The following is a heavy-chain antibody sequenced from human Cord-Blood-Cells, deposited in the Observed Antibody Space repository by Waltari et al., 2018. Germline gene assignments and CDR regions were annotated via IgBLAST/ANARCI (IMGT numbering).Heavy chain of an antibody. Sequence: EVQLVESGEGLVQPGGSLRLSCAASGFTFSSYWMSWVRQAPGKGLEWVANIKQDGSEKYYVDSVKGRFTISRDNAKNSLYLQMNSLRAEDTAVYYCAREDSSSYLDFDYWGQGTLVTVSS. CDR1: GFTFSSYW. CDR3: AREDSSSYLDFDY. V-gene: IGHV3-7*01. D-gene: IGHD6-13*01. J-gene: IGHJ4*02. CDR2: IKQDGSEK.